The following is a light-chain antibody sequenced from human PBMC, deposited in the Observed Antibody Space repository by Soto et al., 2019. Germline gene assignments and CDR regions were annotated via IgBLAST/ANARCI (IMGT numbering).Light chain of an antibody. CDR1: SSDIGTYNY. V-gene: IGLV2-14*03. CDR3: SSDTSSSTVI. Sequence: QSALTQPASVSGSPGQSITISCTGTSSDIGTYNYVSWYQQHPGKAPKLMIYDVSNRPSGVSNRFSGSKSVNTASLTISGLQEEDAADYYCSSDTSSSTVIFGGGTKLTVL. J-gene: IGLJ2*01. CDR2: DVS.